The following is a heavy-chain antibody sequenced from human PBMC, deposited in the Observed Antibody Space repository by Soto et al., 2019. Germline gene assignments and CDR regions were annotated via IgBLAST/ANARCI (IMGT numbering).Heavy chain of an antibody. CDR2: ISGSGGST. Sequence: EVQLLESGGGLVQPGGSLRLSCAASGFTFSSYAMSWVRQAPGKGLEWVSAISGSGGSTYYADSVKGRFTISRDNSKNRLYLQMNTLRAEDTAVYYCAKDRMPIWVSYFDYWGQGTLFTVSS. CDR3: AKDRMPIWVSYFDY. J-gene: IGHJ4*02. D-gene: IGHD2-2*01. CDR1: GFTFSSYA. V-gene: IGHV3-23*01.